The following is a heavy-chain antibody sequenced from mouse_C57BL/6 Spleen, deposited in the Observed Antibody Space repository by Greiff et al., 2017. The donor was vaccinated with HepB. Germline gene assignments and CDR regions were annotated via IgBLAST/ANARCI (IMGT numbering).Heavy chain of an antibody. V-gene: IGHV5-6*01. CDR3: ARHRGLGRVFDY. CDR2: ISSGGSYT. J-gene: IGHJ2*01. CDR1: GFTFSSYG. D-gene: IGHD4-1*01. Sequence: EVHLVESGGDLVKPGGSLKLSCAASGFTFSSYGMSWVRQTPDKRLEWVATISSGGSYTYYPDSVKGRFTISRDNAKNTLYLQMSSLKSEDTAMYYGARHRGLGRVFDYWGQGTTLTVSS.